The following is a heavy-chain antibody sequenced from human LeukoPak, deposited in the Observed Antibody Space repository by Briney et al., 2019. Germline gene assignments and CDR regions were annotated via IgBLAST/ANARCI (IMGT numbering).Heavy chain of an antibody. CDR3: ARGFGFTMDAFDI. V-gene: IGHV3-66*02. CDR1: GFTVSSNY. D-gene: IGHD3-10*01. CDR2: IYSGGST. J-gene: IGHJ3*02. Sequence: GGSLRLSCAASGFTVSSNYMSWVRQAPGKGLEWVSVIYSGGSTYYADSVEGRFTISRDNSKNTLYLQMNSLRAEDTAVYYCARGFGFTMDAFDIWGQGTMVTVSS.